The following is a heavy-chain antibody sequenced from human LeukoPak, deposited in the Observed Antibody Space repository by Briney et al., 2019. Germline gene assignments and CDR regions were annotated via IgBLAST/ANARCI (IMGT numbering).Heavy chain of an antibody. D-gene: IGHD2-2*01. CDR2: ISGSGGST. CDR1: GFTFSSYA. CDR3: ARDSPAYCSSTSCYYWFDP. J-gene: IGHJ5*02. Sequence: GGSLRLSCAASGFTFSSYAMSWVRQAPGKGLEWVSAISGSGGSTYYADSVKGRFTISRDNSKNTLYLQMNSLRAEDTAVYYCARDSPAYCSSTSCYYWFDPWGQGTLVTVSS. V-gene: IGHV3-23*01.